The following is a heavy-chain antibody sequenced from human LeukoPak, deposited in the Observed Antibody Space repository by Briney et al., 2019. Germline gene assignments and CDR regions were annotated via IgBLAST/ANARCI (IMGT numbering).Heavy chain of an antibody. CDR3: ARATGSYYSLGY. CDR2: INSDGSST. J-gene: IGHJ6*02. Sequence: QPGGSLRLSCAASGFTFSSYWMHWVRQAPGKGLVWVSRINSDGSSTSYADSVKGRFTVSRDNAKNTLYLQMNSLRAEDTAVYYCARATGSYYSLGYWGQGTTVTVSS. V-gene: IGHV3-74*01. D-gene: IGHD1-26*01. CDR1: GFTFSSYW.